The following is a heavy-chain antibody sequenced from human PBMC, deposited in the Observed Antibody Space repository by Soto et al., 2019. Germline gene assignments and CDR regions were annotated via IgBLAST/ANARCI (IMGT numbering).Heavy chain of an antibody. CDR2: IIPILGIA. CDR3: ASDLLTGDLGAFAI. CDR1: GGTFSSYT. D-gene: IGHD7-27*01. Sequence: QVQLVQSGAEVKKPGSSVKVSCKASGGTFSSYTISWVRQAPGQGLEWMGRIIPILGIANYAQKFQGRVTITADKSTSTAYMERSSLSSEDTAVYYCASDLLTGDLGAFAIWGQGTMVTVSS. J-gene: IGHJ3*02. V-gene: IGHV1-69*02.